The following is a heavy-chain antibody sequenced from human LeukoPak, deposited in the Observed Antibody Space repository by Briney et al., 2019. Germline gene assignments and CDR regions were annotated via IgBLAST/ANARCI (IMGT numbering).Heavy chain of an antibody. Sequence: PSETLSLTCTVSGYSISSGYYWGWIRQPPGKGLEWTGSIDHSGSTYYNPSLKSRITISVDTSKNQFSLKLSSVTAADTAVYYCARAEPFCTNHVCYQGDYWGQGTLVTVSS. J-gene: IGHJ4*02. D-gene: IGHD2-8*01. CDR2: IDHSGST. CDR3: ARAEPFCTNHVCYQGDY. V-gene: IGHV4-38-2*02. CDR1: GYSISSGYY.